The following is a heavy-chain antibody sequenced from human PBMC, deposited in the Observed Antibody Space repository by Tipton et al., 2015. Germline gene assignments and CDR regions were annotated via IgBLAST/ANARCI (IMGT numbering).Heavy chain of an antibody. CDR1: GGSISSISW. D-gene: IGHD7-27*01. CDR3: ARRSLVGNWGLDS. CDR2: IFHSADT. V-gene: IGHV4-4*02. Sequence: TLSLTCTVSGGSISSISWWTWVRQPPNKGLEWIGQIFHSADTNYSPSLRGRVTMSVDTSKGHFSLRLTSVTAADTAIYHCARRSLVGNWGLDSWGQGVLVTVSS. J-gene: IGHJ4*02.